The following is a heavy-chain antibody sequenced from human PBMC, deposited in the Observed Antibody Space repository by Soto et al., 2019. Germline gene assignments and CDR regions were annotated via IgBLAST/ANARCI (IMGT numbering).Heavy chain of an antibody. CDR1: GFTFTSYG. CDR3: ARQQNTADIDLGVDL. J-gene: IGHJ5*02. V-gene: IGHV1-18*01. Sequence: ASVKVSCKASGFTFTSYGFSWVRQAPGQGLEWMGWISAYNGHKNYAQKFQDRVTLTTDTSTSTVYMELRSLISDDTAVYYCARQQNTADIDLGVDLWGQGTLVTVSS. CDR2: ISAYNGHK. D-gene: IGHD2-15*01.